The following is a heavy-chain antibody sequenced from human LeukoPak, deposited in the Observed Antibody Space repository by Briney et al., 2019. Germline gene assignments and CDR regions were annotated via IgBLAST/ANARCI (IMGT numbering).Heavy chain of an antibody. Sequence: SETLSLTCTVSGGSISSYYWSWIRQPPGKGLEWIGYIYYSGSTNYNPSLKSRVTISVDTSKNQFSLKLGSVTAADTAVYYCARDSGIDDAFDIWGQGTMVTVSS. V-gene: IGHV4-59*01. J-gene: IGHJ3*02. D-gene: IGHD1-26*01. CDR3: ARDSGIDDAFDI. CDR1: GGSISSYY. CDR2: IYYSGST.